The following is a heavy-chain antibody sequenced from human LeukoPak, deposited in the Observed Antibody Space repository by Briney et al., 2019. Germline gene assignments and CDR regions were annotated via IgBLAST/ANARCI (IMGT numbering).Heavy chain of an antibody. J-gene: IGHJ4*02. D-gene: IGHD5-18*01. Sequence: ASVKVSCKASGYTFTRYYMHWVQQASGQGLEWMGIINPSGGSTNYVQKFQGRVTMTRDASTSTVYLELSSLRSEDTAVYYCARDGSYGPDYWGQGTLVTVSS. CDR2: INPSGGST. CDR1: GYTFTRYY. CDR3: ARDGSYGPDY. V-gene: IGHV1-46*01.